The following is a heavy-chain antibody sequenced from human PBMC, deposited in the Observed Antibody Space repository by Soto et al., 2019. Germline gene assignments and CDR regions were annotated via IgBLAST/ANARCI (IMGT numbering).Heavy chain of an antibody. V-gene: IGHV4-59*01. CDR3: PRSVAVPGEQIDY. CDR2: VYYTGST. CDR1: GGSISGSY. Sequence: SETLSLTCSVAGGSISGSYWSWIRQSPGKRLEWLGYVYYTGSTNYSPSLRSRVSISVDTSKNEFSLRLSSVTAADTAVYFYPRSVAVPGEQIDYRGKGTQVTVSS. D-gene: IGHD6-19*01. J-gene: IGHJ4*02.